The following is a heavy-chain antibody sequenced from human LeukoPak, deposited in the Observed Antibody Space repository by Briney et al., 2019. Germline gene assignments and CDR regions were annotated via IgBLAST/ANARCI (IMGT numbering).Heavy chain of an antibody. CDR2: IYHSGST. Sequence: SETLSLTCAVYGGSFSGYYWGWIRQPPGKGLEWIGSIYHSGSTYYNPSLKSRVTISVDTSKNQFSLKLSSVTAADTAVYYCARDNLAYYDFWSGQPPFDYWGQGTLVTVSS. CDR1: GGSFSGYY. D-gene: IGHD3-3*01. J-gene: IGHJ4*02. CDR3: ARDNLAYYDFWSGQPPFDY. V-gene: IGHV4-38-2*02.